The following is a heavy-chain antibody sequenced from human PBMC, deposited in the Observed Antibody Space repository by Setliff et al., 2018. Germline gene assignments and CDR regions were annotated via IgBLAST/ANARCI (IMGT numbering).Heavy chain of an antibody. J-gene: IGHJ4*02. CDR3: ARHSNTWPVDF. CDR1: GGSISISGYF. Sequence: ASETLSLTCTVSGGSISISGYFWGWIRQPPGKGLEWIGSTSYSGTTYSNSSLKSRLSISVDTSKNQFSLRLTSVTVADTAVYFCARHSNTWPVDFWGQGTLVTVSS. CDR2: TSYSGTT. V-gene: IGHV4-39*01.